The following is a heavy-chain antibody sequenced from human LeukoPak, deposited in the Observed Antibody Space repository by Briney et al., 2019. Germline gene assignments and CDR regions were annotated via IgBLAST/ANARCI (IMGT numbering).Heavy chain of an antibody. J-gene: IGHJ6*03. V-gene: IGHV3-74*01. CDR2: INSDGSST. CDR1: GFTFSSYW. Sequence: GGSLRLSCAASGFTFSSYWMHWVRQAPGKGLVWVSRINSDGSSTSYADSVKGRFTLSRDNAKNTLYLQMNSLRAEDTAVYYCARGAGTTVKGYYYYMDVWGKGTTVTVSS. CDR3: ARGAGTTVKGYYYYMDV. D-gene: IGHD1-7*01.